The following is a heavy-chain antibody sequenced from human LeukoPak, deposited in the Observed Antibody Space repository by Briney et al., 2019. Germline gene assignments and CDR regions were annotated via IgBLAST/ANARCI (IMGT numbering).Heavy chain of an antibody. V-gene: IGHV3-23*01. Sequence: GGSLRLSCAASGFTFTTYAMSWVRQAPGKGLEWVSSVSGSGGSTYYADSLKGRLTISRDNSKNTVFLHMNSLRAEDTAVYYCALGSLPYSYVGHHWFDPWGQGTLVTVSS. J-gene: IGHJ5*02. CDR2: VSGSGGST. D-gene: IGHD5-18*01. CDR1: GFTFTTYA. CDR3: ALGSLPYSYVGHHWFDP.